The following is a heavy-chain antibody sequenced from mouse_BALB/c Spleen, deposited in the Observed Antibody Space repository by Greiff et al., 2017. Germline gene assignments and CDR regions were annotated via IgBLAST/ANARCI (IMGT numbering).Heavy chain of an antibody. CDR3: ARRTTGGGYYAMDY. CDR1: GYSFTDYI. Sequence: VQLQQTGPELVKPGASVKISCKASGYSFTDYIMLWVKQSHGKSLEWIGNINPYYGSTSYNLKFKGKATLTVDKSSSTAYMQLNSLTSEDSAVYYCARRTTGGGYYAMDYWGQGTSVTVSS. CDR2: INPYYGST. J-gene: IGHJ4*01. V-gene: IGHV1-39*01. D-gene: IGHD1-1*01.